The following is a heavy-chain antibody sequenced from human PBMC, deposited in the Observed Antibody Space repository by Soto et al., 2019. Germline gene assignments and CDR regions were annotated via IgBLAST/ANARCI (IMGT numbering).Heavy chain of an antibody. CDR2: SIPIFGTA. CDR3: ARGRGYSGDDHYYYFDMDV. J-gene: IGHJ6*02. D-gene: IGHD5-12*01. Sequence: SVKVSCKASGGTFNNYPITWVRQAPGEGLEWMGGSIPIFGTANYAQKLQGRVTISVDESTSTAYMELSSLRSEDTAVYYCARGRGYSGDDHYYYFDMDVWGQGTTVTVSS. CDR1: GGTFNNYP. V-gene: IGHV1-69*13.